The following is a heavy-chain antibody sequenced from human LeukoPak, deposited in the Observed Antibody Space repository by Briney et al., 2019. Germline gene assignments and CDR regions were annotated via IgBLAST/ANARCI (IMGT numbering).Heavy chain of an antibody. D-gene: IGHD3-9*01. CDR3: ARQVHYDILTGTYYYYAMDV. V-gene: IGHV4-59*01. Sequence: ETXXXTCTVSGGSISSYYWSWIRQPPGKGLEWSGYIYYSGSTNYNPSLKSRVTISVDTSKNQFSLKLSSVTAADTAVYYCARQVHYDILTGTYYYYAMDVWGQGTTVTVSS. J-gene: IGHJ6*02. CDR2: IYYSGST. CDR1: GGSISSYY.